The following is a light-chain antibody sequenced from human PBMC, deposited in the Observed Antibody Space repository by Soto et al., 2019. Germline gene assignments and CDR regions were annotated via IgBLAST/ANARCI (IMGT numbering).Light chain of an antibody. CDR1: QSVNIY. CDR3: QQYANSPGT. Sequence: EIVLTQSPATLSLSPGERATLSCRASQSVNIYLAWYQQKPGQAPRLLIYDASNRATGIPARDSGSGSGTDFTLTISRLEPEDFAVYYCQQYANSPGTFGQGTKVDI. V-gene: IGKV3-11*01. J-gene: IGKJ1*01. CDR2: DAS.